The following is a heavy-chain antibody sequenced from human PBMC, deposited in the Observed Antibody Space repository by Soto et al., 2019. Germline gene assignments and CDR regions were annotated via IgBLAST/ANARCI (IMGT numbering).Heavy chain of an antibody. CDR1: GFTFSSYS. D-gene: IGHD3-16*01. Sequence: EVQLVESGGGLVQPGGSLRLSCAASGFTFSSYSMNWVRQAPGKGLEWVSYISSSSSTIYYADSVKGRFTISRDNAKNSLYLQMNSLRAEDTAVYYCARGVGVANLNFDYWGQGTLVTVSS. CDR3: ARGVGVANLNFDY. V-gene: IGHV3-48*01. CDR2: ISSSSSTI. J-gene: IGHJ4*02.